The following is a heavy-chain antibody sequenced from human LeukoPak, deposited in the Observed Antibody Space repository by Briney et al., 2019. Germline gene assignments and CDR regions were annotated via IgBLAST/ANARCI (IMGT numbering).Heavy chain of an antibody. Sequence: GGSLRLSCAASGFTFSHYWMSWVRQARGKGLEWVANIKQDGSEKYYVDSVKGRFTISRDDAKNSLYLQMNGLRAEDTAVYYCAADSSGYYWAFWGQGTLVTVSS. CDR3: AADSSGYYWAF. CDR2: IKQDGSEK. J-gene: IGHJ1*01. V-gene: IGHV3-7*01. D-gene: IGHD3-22*01. CDR1: GFTFSHYW.